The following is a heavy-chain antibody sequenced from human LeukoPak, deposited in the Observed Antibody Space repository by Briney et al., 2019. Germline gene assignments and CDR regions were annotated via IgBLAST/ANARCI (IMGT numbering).Heavy chain of an antibody. CDR3: ANLVFGSGSFDL. D-gene: IGHD3-10*01. Sequence: GGSLRLSCAASGFTFYDYAMHWVRQAPGKGLEWVSGISWNSGSIVYADSVKGRFTISRHNAKNSLYLQMNSLRAEDTALYYCANLVFGSGSFDLWGRGTLVTVSS. V-gene: IGHV3-9*01. J-gene: IGHJ2*01. CDR2: ISWNSGSI. CDR1: GFTFYDYA.